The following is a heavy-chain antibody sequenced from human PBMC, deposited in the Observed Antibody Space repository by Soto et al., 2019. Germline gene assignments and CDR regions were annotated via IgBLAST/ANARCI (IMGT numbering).Heavy chain of an antibody. Sequence: PGGSLRLSCAASGFTFRTYAMNWFRQAPGKGLEWVSVMVGDGSSWDYADSVRGRFTISRDNSKNTLYLQMNSLRAEDTAVYYCAKDLRPDGRYDVHYWGQGTLVTVS. D-gene: IGHD1-26*01. CDR1: GFTFRTYA. J-gene: IGHJ4*02. CDR3: AKDLRPDGRYDVHY. V-gene: IGHV3-23*01. CDR2: MVGDGSSW.